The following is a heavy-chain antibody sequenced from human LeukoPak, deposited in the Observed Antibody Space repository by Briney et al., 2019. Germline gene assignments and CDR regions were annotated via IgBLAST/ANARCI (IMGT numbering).Heavy chain of an antibody. Sequence: GGTLRLSCAASGFTFSGYGMSWVRQAPGKGLEWLSAISGNSDRTYYADSVRGRFTTSRDNSKNTLYMQINTLRVEDTAVYYCAKDRLGAILYFDYWGQGTFLTVSS. CDR2: ISGNSDRT. CDR3: AKDRLGAILYFDY. J-gene: IGHJ4*02. CDR1: GFTFSGYG. D-gene: IGHD1-26*01. V-gene: IGHV3-23*01.